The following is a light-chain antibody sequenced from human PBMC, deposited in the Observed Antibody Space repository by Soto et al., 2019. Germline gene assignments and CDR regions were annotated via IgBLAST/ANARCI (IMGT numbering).Light chain of an antibody. Sequence: EKALTQSPVTLSLSPGERATLSCRASQGVSSNLAWYQQRPGQAPRLLIYGASTRASGVPDRFSGSGSGTEFILTISSQQSEDSAVYYCQQYDVWPALTFGGGTKVDIK. V-gene: IGKV3-15*01. CDR3: QQYDVWPALT. CDR2: GAS. J-gene: IGKJ4*01. CDR1: QGVSSN.